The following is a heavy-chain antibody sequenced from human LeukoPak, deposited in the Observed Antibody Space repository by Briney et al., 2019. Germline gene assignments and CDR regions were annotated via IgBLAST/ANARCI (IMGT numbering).Heavy chain of an antibody. CDR1: GFTFSDYY. CDR3: ASGSYYGSGSYGRWGD. J-gene: IGHJ4*02. V-gene: IGHV3-11*01. CDR2: ISSSGSTI. Sequence: GGSLRLSCAASGFTFSDYYMSWIRQAPGKGLEWVSYISSSGSTIYYADSVKGRFTISRDNAKNSLYLQMNSLRAEDTAVYYCASGSYYGSGSYGRWGDWGQGTLVTVSS. D-gene: IGHD3-10*01.